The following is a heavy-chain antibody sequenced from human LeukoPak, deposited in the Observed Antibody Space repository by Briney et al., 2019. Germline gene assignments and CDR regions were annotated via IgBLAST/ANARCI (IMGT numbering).Heavy chain of an antibody. CDR3: ARSGLRWFLMDV. CDR2: IYYSGST. J-gene: IGHJ6*03. Sequence: SETLSLTCTVSGGSISSSSYYWGWIRQPPGKGLEWIGSIYYSGSTYYNPSLKSRVTMSVDTSKNQFSLKLSSVTAADTAVYYCARSGLRWFLMDVWGKGTTVTVSS. V-gene: IGHV4-39*07. D-gene: IGHD4-23*01. CDR1: GGSISSSSYY.